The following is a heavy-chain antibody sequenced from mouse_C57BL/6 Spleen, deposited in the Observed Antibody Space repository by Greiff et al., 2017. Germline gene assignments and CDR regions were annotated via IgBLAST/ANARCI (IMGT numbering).Heavy chain of an antibody. V-gene: IGHV1-55*01. CDR1: GYTFTSYW. CDR2: IYPGRGST. D-gene: IGHD1-1*01. Sequence: QVQLQQPGAELVKPGASVKMSCKASGYTFTSYWITWVKQRPGQGLEWIGDIYPGRGSTNYNEKFKSKATLTVDTSSSTAYMQLSSLTSEDSAVYYCARGPYYVSSYGFAYWGQGTLVTVSA. J-gene: IGHJ3*01. CDR3: ARGPYYVSSYGFAY.